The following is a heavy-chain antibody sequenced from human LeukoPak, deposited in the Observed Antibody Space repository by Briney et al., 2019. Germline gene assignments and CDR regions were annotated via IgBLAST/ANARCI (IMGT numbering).Heavy chain of an antibody. Sequence: GASVTLSCKASGRTFSSYTISWVRQAPGQGLEWMGWIIPVLGIANYAQKFQGRVTITADKSTSTAYMELSSLRSEDTAVYYCLIQLWPLNVGGQGTTVTVS. CDR2: IIPVLGIA. CDR1: GRTFSSYT. J-gene: IGHJ6*02. CDR3: LIQLWPLNV. D-gene: IGHD5-18*01. V-gene: IGHV1-69*02.